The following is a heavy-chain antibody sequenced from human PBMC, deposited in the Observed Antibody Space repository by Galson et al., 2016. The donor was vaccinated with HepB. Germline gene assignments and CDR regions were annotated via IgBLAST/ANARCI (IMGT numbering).Heavy chain of an antibody. CDR3: ARGAYDTSSSFDN. CDR1: GGSISSTNHF. D-gene: IGHD3-22*01. Sequence: SETLSLTCTVSGGSISSTNHFWSWIRQTPGTGLEWIGYIYHSGTAHYNPSLKSRVTISVDTSKNHFSLTLSSVTAADTAVYYCARGAYDTSSSFDNWGQGTLVTVSS. V-gene: IGHV4-39*02. CDR2: IYHSGTA. J-gene: IGHJ4*02.